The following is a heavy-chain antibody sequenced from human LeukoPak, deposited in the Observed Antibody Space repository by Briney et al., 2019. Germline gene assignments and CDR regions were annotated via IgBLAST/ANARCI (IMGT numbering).Heavy chain of an antibody. J-gene: IGHJ4*02. CDR3: ARSACSGDGCFLDY. CDR1: GNTFSSYA. D-gene: IGHD2-15*01. V-gene: IGHV1-69*13. Sequence: SVKVSCKASGNTFSSYAISWVRQAPGQGLEWMGAIIPIFGTATYAQKFHGRVTITADESTSTAYMELSSLRSEDTAVYYCARSACSGDGCFLDYWGQGTLLTVSS. CDR2: IIPIFGTA.